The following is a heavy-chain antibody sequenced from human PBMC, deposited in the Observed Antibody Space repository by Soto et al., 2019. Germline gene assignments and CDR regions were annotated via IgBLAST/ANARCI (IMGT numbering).Heavy chain of an antibody. CDR2: IYYSGTT. Sequence: SETLSLTCTVSGASISNSYWSWIRQPPGKRLEWIGYIYYSGTTNYNPSLNSRVTISVDTSKKQFSLKLSSVTAADTAVYYCARAADYYESSGAYYGCFDHWGQGTLVTVSS. J-gene: IGHJ4*02. D-gene: IGHD3-22*01. V-gene: IGHV4-59*01. CDR1: GASISNSY. CDR3: ARAADYYESSGAYYGCFDH.